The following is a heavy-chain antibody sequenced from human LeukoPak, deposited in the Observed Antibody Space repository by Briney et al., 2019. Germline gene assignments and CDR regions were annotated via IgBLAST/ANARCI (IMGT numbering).Heavy chain of an antibody. Sequence: GGSLRLSCAASGFTFSSYGMHWVRQPPGKGLEWVAVICDDGSNKYYADSVKGRFTISRDNSKNTLYLQMNSLRAEDTAVYYCAKDTRITIFGVVNNWFDPWGQGTLVTVSS. J-gene: IGHJ5*02. CDR1: GFTFSSYG. CDR3: AKDTRITIFGVVNNWFDP. V-gene: IGHV3-33*06. CDR2: ICDDGSNK. D-gene: IGHD3-3*01.